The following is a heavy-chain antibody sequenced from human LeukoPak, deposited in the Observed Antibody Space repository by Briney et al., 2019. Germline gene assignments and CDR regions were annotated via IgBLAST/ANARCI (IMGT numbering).Heavy chain of an antibody. CDR1: GGSFSGYY. D-gene: IGHD2-8*01. V-gene: IGHV4-34*01. CDR2: INHSGST. J-gene: IGHJ5*02. CDR3: ARGPPYCTNGVCYSNWFDP. Sequence: PSETLSLTCAVYGGSFSGYYWSWIRQPPAKGLEWIGEINHSGSTNYNPSLKSRVTISVDTSKNQFSLKLSSVTAADTAVYYCARGPPYCTNGVCYSNWFDPWGQGTLVTVSS.